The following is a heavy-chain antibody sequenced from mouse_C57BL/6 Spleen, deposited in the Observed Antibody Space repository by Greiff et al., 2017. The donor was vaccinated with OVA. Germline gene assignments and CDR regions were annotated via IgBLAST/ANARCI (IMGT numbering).Heavy chain of an antibody. J-gene: IGHJ1*03. V-gene: IGHV3-6*01. CDR1: GYSITSGYY. CDR3: ARALRGSSYDWYFDV. Sequence: EVHLVESGPGLVKPSQSLSLTCSVTGYSITSGYYWNWIRQFPGNKLEWMGYISYDGRNNYNPSLKNRISITRDTSKNQFFLKLKSVTTEDTATYYCARALRGSSYDWYFDVWGTGTTVTVSS. CDR2: ISYDGRN. D-gene: IGHD1-1*01.